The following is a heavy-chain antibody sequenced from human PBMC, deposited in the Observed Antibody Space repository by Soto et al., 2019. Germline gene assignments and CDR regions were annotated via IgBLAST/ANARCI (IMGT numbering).Heavy chain of an antibody. Sequence: PGESLKISCKGSGYSFTTYWIAWVRQTPGKGLEWMGIIYPGDSETRYSPSFQGQVTISADKSISIAYLQWSSLKASDTAIYYCATAPYSGGYLEDAFDPWGQGTLVTVSS. CDR2: IYPGDSET. D-gene: IGHD1-26*01. J-gene: IGHJ5*02. CDR1: GYSFTTYW. V-gene: IGHV5-51*01. CDR3: ATAPYSGGYLEDAFDP.